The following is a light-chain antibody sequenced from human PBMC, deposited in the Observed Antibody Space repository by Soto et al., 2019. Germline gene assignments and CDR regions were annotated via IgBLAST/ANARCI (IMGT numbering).Light chain of an antibody. CDR3: ISYTGKSASYV. CDR1: STDVGAYNY. Sequence: QSVLAQPASVSGSRGQSITISCTGTSTDVGAYNYVAWYQQHPGKAPKLIIYEVTNRPSGVSYRFSASKSGNTASLTISGLHSEDEADYYCISYTGKSASYVFGTGTKVTVL. V-gene: IGLV2-14*01. CDR2: EVT. J-gene: IGLJ1*01.